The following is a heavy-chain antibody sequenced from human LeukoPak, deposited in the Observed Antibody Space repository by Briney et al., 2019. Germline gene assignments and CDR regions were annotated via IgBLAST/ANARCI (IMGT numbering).Heavy chain of an antibody. Sequence: GGSLRLSCAAPGFTFTTYWMSWVRQAPGKGLEWVANINEDGSDKYYVDSVKGRFTISRDNAKSSVYLQMDSLRAEDTAIYFCARDTYRFFDSWGQGTLVTVSS. V-gene: IGHV3-7*03. CDR2: INEDGSDK. J-gene: IGHJ4*02. CDR3: ARDTYRFFDS. CDR1: GFTFTTYW.